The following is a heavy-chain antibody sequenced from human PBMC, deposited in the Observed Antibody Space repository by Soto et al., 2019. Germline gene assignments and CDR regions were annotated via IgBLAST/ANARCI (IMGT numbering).Heavy chain of an antibody. J-gene: IGHJ3*02. CDR3: ATDTVTTGVNDAFDI. V-gene: IGHV3-13*01. D-gene: IGHD4-4*01. CDR1: GFTFGTYD. Sequence: EVQLVESGGALVQPGGSLRLSCAASGFTFGTYDMHWVRQGPGKGLEWVSGIGTAGDTYYPGSVKGRFTISRENAKNTLYLQMNSLRAEDTAVYYCATDTVTTGVNDAFDIWGQGTMVTVSS. CDR2: IGTAGDT.